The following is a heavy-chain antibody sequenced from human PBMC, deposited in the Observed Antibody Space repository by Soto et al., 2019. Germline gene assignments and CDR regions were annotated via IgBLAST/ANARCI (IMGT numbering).Heavy chain of an antibody. Sequence: ASVKVSCKASGYTFTGYYMHWVRQAPGQGLEWMGWINPNSGGTNYAQKFQGRVTMTRDTSISTAYMELSRLRSDDTAVYYCARLGLSIAVNWFDPWGQGTLVTVSS. CDR3: ARLGLSIAVNWFDP. CDR2: INPNSGGT. D-gene: IGHD6-19*01. J-gene: IGHJ5*02. V-gene: IGHV1-2*02. CDR1: GYTFTGYY.